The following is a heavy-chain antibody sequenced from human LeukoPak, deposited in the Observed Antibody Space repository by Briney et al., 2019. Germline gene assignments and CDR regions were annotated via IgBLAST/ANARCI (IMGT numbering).Heavy chain of an antibody. Sequence: ASVKVSCKASGYTFTGYYMHWVRQASGQGLEWMGWINPNSGGTNYAQKFQGRVTMTRDTSISTAYMELSRLRSDDTAVYYCARVDYDYVWGSYRYFDYWGQGTLVTVSS. CDR3: ARVDYDYVWGSYRYFDY. CDR2: INPNSGGT. D-gene: IGHD3-16*02. J-gene: IGHJ4*02. V-gene: IGHV1-2*02. CDR1: GYTFTGYY.